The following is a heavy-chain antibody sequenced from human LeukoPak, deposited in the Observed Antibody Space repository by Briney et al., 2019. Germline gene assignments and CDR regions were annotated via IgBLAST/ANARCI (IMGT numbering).Heavy chain of an antibody. J-gene: IGHJ6*04. D-gene: IGHD2-21*02. CDR1: GYTFTSYG. Sequence: GASVKVSCKASGYTFTSYGISWVRQAPGQGLEWMAWISAYNGNTNYVQKLQGRVTMTTDTSTSTAYMELRSLRSDDTAVYYCARDLPYCGGDCYSNGMDVWGKGTTVTVSS. V-gene: IGHV1-18*04. CDR3: ARDLPYCGGDCYSNGMDV. CDR2: ISAYNGNT.